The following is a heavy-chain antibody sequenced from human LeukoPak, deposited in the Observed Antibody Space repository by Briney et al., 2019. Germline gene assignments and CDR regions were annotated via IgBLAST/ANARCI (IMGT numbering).Heavy chain of an antibody. CDR3: AKDLLAMIVGPFGY. CDR1: GFTFSSYG. D-gene: IGHD3-22*01. V-gene: IGHV3-23*01. J-gene: IGHJ4*02. Sequence: PGGSLRLSCAASGFTFSSYGMSWVRQAPGKGLEWVSAISGSGGSTYYADSVKGRFTISRDNSKNTLYLQMNSLRAEDTAVYYCAKDLLAMIVGPFGYWGQGTLVTVSS. CDR2: ISGSGGST.